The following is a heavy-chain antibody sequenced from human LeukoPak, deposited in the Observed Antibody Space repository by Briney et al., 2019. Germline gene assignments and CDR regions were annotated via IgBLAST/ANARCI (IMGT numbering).Heavy chain of an antibody. V-gene: IGHV3-49*03. D-gene: IGHD2-2*01. J-gene: IGHJ4*02. CDR2: IRSKAYGGTT. CDR1: GFTFGDYA. CDR3: TRGRCSSTSCYCQNY. Sequence: GGSLRLSCTASGFTFGDYAMSWFRQAPGKGLEWVGFIRSKAYGGTTEYAASVKGRFTISRDDSKSIAYLQMNSLKTEDTAVYYCTRGRCSSTSCYCQNYCGQAMLVTVSS.